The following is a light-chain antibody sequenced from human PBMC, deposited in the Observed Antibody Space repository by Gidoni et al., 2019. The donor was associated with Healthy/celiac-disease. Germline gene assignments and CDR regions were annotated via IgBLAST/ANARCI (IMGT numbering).Light chain of an antibody. J-gene: IGKJ1*01. CDR1: QSVLYSSNNKNY. Sequence: DIVMPQSPDSLAVSLGERATINCQSSQSVLYSSNNKNYLAWYQQKPGQPPKLLIYWASTRESGVPDRFSGSGSGKDFTLTISSLQAEDVAVYYCQQYYSTPPTFGQGTKVEIK. CDR2: WAS. V-gene: IGKV4-1*01. CDR3: QQYYSTPPT.